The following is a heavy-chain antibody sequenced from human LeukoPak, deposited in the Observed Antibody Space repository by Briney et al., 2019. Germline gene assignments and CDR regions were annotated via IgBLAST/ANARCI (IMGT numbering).Heavy chain of an antibody. J-gene: IGHJ6*02. V-gene: IGHV3-49*04. CDR1: GFTFGDHA. D-gene: IGHD5-18*01. CDR3: TRGPTQQWLYYGMDV. CDR2: IRSKTYGGTT. Sequence: GGSLRLSCTASGFTFGDHAMSWVRQAPGKGLEWVGFIRSKTYGGTTEYAASVKGRFTISRDDSKSIAYLQVNSLKTEDTAVYYCTRGPTQQWLYYGMDVWGRGTTVTVSS.